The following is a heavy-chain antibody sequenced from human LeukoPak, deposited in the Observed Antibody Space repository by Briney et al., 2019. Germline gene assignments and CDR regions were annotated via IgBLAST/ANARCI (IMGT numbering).Heavy chain of an antibody. CDR1: GGSFSGYY. Sequence: SETLSLTCAVYGGSFSGYYWSWIRQPPGKGLEWIGEINHSGSTNYNPSLKSRVTISVDTSKNQFSLKLSSVTAADTAVYYCATNRGFSHTSSWDAFDIWGQGTMVTVSS. J-gene: IGHJ3*02. CDR3: ATNRGFSHTSSWDAFDI. CDR2: INHSGST. D-gene: IGHD6-13*01. V-gene: IGHV4-34*01.